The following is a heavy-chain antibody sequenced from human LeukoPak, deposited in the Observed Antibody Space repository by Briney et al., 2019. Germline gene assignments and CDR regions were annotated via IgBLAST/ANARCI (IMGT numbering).Heavy chain of an antibody. CDR2: INPNSGGT. Sequence: ASVKVSCKASGYTFTGYYMHWVRQAPGQGLGWMGWINPNSGGTNYAQKFQGRVTMTRDTSISTAYMELSRLRSDDTAVYYCARERSGSGDMDVWGKGTTVTVSS. V-gene: IGHV1-2*02. CDR1: GYTFTGYY. J-gene: IGHJ6*03. D-gene: IGHD3-10*01. CDR3: ARERSGSGDMDV.